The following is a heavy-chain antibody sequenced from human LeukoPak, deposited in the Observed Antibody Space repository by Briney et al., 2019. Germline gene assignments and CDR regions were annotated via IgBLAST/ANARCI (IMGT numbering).Heavy chain of an antibody. CDR2: IKQDGSEK. CDR3: ATNPSWFDY. Sequence: RPGGSLRLSCAASGFTFNNYWMSWVRQAPGKGLEWVANIKQDGSEKHYVDSVKGRFTISRDNAKNTLYLQMNSLRAEDTAVYYCATNPSWFDYWGQGTLVTVSS. CDR1: GFTFNNYW. V-gene: IGHV3-7*01. J-gene: IGHJ4*02.